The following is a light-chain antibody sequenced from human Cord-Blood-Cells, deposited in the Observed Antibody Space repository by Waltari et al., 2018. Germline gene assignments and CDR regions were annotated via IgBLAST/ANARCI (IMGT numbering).Light chain of an antibody. CDR1: QSSSSY. CDR2: AAS. J-gene: IGKJ1*01. Sequence: DIQMSQSPSSLSASVGDRVKITCRASQSSSSYLNWYQHKPGNAPKLLIYAASSFQSGVPTRFSGSGAGTDITLTISSLQPEDFATYYWQQSYSTPWTFGQGTKVEIK. V-gene: IGKV1-39*01. CDR3: QQSYSTPWT.